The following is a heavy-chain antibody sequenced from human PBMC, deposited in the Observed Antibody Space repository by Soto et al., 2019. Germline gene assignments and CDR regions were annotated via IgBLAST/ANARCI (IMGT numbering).Heavy chain of an antibody. CDR2: IIPIFGTA. V-gene: IGHV1-69*13. Sequence: TSVKVSCTASGGTFSSYAISWVRQAPGQGLEWMGGIIPIFGTANYAQKFQGRVTITADESTSTAYMELSSLRSEDTAVYYCALERVRYYFDYWGQGTLVTVSS. CDR3: ALERVRYYFDY. J-gene: IGHJ4*02. D-gene: IGHD2-21*01. CDR1: GGTFSSYA.